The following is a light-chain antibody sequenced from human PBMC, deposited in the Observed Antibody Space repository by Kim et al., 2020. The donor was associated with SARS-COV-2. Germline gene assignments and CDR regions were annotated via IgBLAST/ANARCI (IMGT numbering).Light chain of an antibody. CDR2: GPS. V-gene: IGKV3-15*01. CDR1: QSVSSD. Sequence: EIVMTQSPATLSVSPGERATLSCRASQSVSSDLAWYQQKPGQAPWLLISGPSTRATGLPARFSGSGSGTEFTLTISSLQSEDFAVYYCQQYSDWPLTFGGGTKLEI. J-gene: IGKJ4*01. CDR3: QQYSDWPLT.